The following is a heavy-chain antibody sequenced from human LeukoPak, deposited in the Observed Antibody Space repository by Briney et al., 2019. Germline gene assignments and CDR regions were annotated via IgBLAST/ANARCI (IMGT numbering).Heavy chain of an antibody. Sequence: PGGSLRLSCAASGFTVSSSYMGWVRQAPGKGLEWVSVIYSGGRTDYTDSVKGRFTISRDKSKNTLYLQMNGLRVEDTAVYYCAREPGTTLDYWGQGTLVTVSS. D-gene: IGHD1-14*01. CDR2: IYSGGRT. CDR1: GFTVSSSY. V-gene: IGHV3-53*01. J-gene: IGHJ4*02. CDR3: AREPGTTLDY.